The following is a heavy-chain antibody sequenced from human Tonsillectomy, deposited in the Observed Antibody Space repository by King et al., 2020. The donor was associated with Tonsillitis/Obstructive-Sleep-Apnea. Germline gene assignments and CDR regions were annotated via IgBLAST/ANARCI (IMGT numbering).Heavy chain of an antibody. D-gene: IGHD3-22*01. CDR2: IYYSGST. CDR3: ALVPLDYDSSGYYYEV. Sequence: QLQESGPGLVKPSETLSLTCTVSGGSISSSSYYWGWIRQPPGKGLEWIGSIYYSGSTYYNPSLKSRVTISVDTSKNQFSLKLSSVTAADTAVYYCALVPLDYDSSGYYYEVWGQGTMVTVSS. CDR1: GGSISSSSYY. J-gene: IGHJ3*01. V-gene: IGHV4-39*01.